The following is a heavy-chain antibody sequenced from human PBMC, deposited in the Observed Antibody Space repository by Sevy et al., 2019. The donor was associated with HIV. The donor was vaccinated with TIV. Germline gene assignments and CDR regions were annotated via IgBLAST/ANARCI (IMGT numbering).Heavy chain of an antibody. CDR2: VDQDGSQK. Sequence: GGSLRLSCAASGFTFSDYFMGWVRQATGKGLEWVANVDQDGSQKNYVASVKGRFTVPRDNAKNALYLQVNRLRVNDTAVYNCAGDLWNGDYRDQVAVVTVSSGKGGVGLWG. CDR1: GFTFSDYF. V-gene: IGHV3-7*01. D-gene: IGHD4-17*01. CDR3: AGDLWNGDYRDQVAVVTVSSGKGGVGL. J-gene: IGHJ6*01.